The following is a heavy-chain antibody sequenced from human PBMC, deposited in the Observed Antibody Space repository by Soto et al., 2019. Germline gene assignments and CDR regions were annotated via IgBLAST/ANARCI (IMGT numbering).Heavy chain of an antibody. CDR3: AREITFGGVIDF. J-gene: IGHJ4*02. D-gene: IGHD3-16*02. CDR1: GGTFSSYA. Sequence: QVQLVQSGAEVKKPGSSVKVSCKASGGTFSSYAISWVRQAPGQGLEWMGGIIPIFGTANYAQKFQGRVKITADESTSTAYMELSSLRSADTAVYYCAREITFGGVIDFWGQGTLVTVSS. CDR2: IIPIFGTA. V-gene: IGHV1-69*12.